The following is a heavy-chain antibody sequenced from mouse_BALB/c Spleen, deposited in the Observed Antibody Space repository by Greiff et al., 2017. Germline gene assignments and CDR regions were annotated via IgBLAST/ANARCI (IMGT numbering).Heavy chain of an antibody. CDR3: ARGTGTGAMDY. J-gene: IGHJ4*01. Sequence: EVKLVESGGGLVQPGGSRKLSCAASGFTFSSFGMHWVRQAPEKGLEWVAYISSGSSTIYYADTVKGRFTISRDNPKNTLFLQMTSLRSEDTAMYYCARGTGTGAMDYWGQGTSVTVSS. CDR1: GFTFSSFG. V-gene: IGHV5-17*02. CDR2: ISSGSSTI. D-gene: IGHD4-1*01.